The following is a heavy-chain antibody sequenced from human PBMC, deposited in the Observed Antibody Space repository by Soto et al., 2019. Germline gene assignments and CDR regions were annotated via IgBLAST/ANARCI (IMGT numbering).Heavy chain of an antibody. V-gene: IGHV3-11*01. CDR2: ISSSGSTI. CDR1: GFTFSDYY. J-gene: IGHJ6*02. Sequence: PGGSLRLSCAASGFTFSDYYMSWIRQAPGRGLEWVSYISSSGSTIYYADSVKGRFTISRDNAKNSLYLQMNSLRAEDTAVYYCGRDRLLWFGGGGLAEYYGMDVWGQGTTVTVSS. CDR3: GRDRLLWFGGGGLAEYYGMDV. D-gene: IGHD3-10*01.